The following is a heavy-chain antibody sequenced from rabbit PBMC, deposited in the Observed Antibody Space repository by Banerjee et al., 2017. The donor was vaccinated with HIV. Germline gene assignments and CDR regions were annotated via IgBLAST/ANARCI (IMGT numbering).Heavy chain of an antibody. CDR1: GFSFSSSYW. CDR3: ARRADVYDYAPYFSL. CDR2: IYAGSSGNT. Sequence: QEQLEESGGDLVKPEGSLTLTCTASGFSFSSSYWICWVRQAPGKGLEWIACIYAGSSGNTYYASWAKGRFTISKTSSTTVTLQMTSLTAADTATYFCARRADVYDYAPYFSLWGPGTLVTVS. D-gene: IGHD6-1*01. J-gene: IGHJ4*01. V-gene: IGHV1S45*01.